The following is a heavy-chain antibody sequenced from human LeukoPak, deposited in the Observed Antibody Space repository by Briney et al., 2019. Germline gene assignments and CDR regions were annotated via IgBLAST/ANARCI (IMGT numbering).Heavy chain of an antibody. CDR3: ARGVASYYYYYGMDV. D-gene: IGHD3-10*01. J-gene: IGHJ6*02. V-gene: IGHV3-33*01. CDR1: GFTFSSYG. CDR2: IWYDGSNK. Sequence: GGSLRLSCAASGFTFSSYGMHWVRQAPGKGLEWVAVIWYDGSNKYYADSVKGRFTISRDNSKNTLYLQMNSLRAEDTAVYYCARGVASYYYYYGMDVWGQGTTVTVSS.